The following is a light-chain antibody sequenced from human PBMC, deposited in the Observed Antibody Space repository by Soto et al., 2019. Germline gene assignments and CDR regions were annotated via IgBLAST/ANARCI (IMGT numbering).Light chain of an antibody. CDR3: HQCGVSPYT. Sequence: EIVLTQSPDTLSLSPGERATLSCRASQSVTRTYLAWYQQKPGQAPRLLIFGTFNRATGIPSRFSGSGSWTDFTLTISRLEPEDSAVYYCHQCGVSPYTFGRETKLEIK. CDR1: QSVTRTY. CDR2: GTF. J-gene: IGKJ2*01. V-gene: IGKV3-20*01.